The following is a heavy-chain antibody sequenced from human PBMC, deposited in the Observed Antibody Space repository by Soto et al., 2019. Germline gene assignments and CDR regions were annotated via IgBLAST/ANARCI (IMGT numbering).Heavy chain of an antibody. CDR2: IWYDGSNK. CDR3: ARYSSAFYGMDV. J-gene: IGHJ6*02. D-gene: IGHD6-19*01. Sequence: GGSLRLSCAASGFTFSSYGMHWVRQAPGKGLEWVAVIWYDGSNKYYADSVKGRFTISRDNSKNTLYLQMNSLGAEDTAVYYCARYSSAFYGMDVWGQGTTVTVSS. V-gene: IGHV3-33*01. CDR1: GFTFSSYG.